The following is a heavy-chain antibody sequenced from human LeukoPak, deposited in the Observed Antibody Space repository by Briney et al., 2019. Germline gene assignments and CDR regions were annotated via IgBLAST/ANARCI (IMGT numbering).Heavy chain of an antibody. CDR1: GYSFTSYW. D-gene: IGHD2-2*01. CDR3: ARLKRGYCSSTSCPPPACYFDY. Sequence: RLGESLKISCKGSGYSFTSYWIGWVRQIPGKGLEWMGIIYPGDSDTRYSPSFQGQVTISADKSISTAYLQWSSLKASDTAMYYCARLKRGYCSSTSCPPPACYFDYWGQGTLVTVSS. J-gene: IGHJ4*02. V-gene: IGHV5-51*01. CDR2: IYPGDSDT.